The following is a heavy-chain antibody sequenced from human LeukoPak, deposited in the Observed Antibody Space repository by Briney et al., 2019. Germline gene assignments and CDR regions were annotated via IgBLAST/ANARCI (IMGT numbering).Heavy chain of an antibody. Sequence: ASVKVSCKASGYTFTSYYMHWVRQAPGQGLEWMGIINPSGGSTSYAQKFQGRVTMTRDTSTSTVYMELSSLRSEDTAVYYCARGSKPQAAADHKYYFDYWGQGTLVTVSS. J-gene: IGHJ4*02. CDR2: INPSGGST. V-gene: IGHV1-46*01. CDR3: ARGSKPQAAADHKYYFDY. CDR1: GYTFTSYY. D-gene: IGHD6-13*01.